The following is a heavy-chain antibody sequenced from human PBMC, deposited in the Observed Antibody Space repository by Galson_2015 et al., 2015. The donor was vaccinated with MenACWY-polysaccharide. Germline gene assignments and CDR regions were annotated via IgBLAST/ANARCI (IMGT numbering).Heavy chain of an antibody. V-gene: IGHV3-33*05. D-gene: IGHD6-19*01. CDR3: ARESSRIVFHAFDI. CDR1: WLPFIISG. CDR2: IQNFLSPK. J-gene: IGHJ3*02. Sequence: SPIPSFAASWLPFIISGMHWVLHSPFHFLYFFALIQNFLSPKSYADSFKGLFTISINNSKNTLYLEMNSLRAEDTAVYYCARESSRIVFHAFDIWGQGTMVTVSS.